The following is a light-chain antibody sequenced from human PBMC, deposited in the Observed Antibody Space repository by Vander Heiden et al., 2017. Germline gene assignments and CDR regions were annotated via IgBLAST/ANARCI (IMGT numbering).Light chain of an antibody. Sequence: EIVMTQSPATPSVSPGERATLPCRASQSVSSNLAWYQQKPGQAPRLLIYSASTRATGIPARFSGSGSGTEFTLTISSLQSEDFAVYYCQQYNNWPSLTFGGGTKVEIK. J-gene: IGKJ4*01. CDR1: QSVSSN. CDR2: SAS. CDR3: QQYNNWPSLT. V-gene: IGKV3-15*01.